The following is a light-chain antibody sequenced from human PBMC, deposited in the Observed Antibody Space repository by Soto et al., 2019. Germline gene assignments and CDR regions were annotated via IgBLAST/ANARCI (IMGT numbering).Light chain of an antibody. Sequence: DIQMTQSPSSLSASVGDRVTITCQASQDISNYLNWYQQKPGKAPKLLIYDASNLETGVPSRFSGSGSGTYFTFPISSLQPEDMATYYCQQYDNLPWTFGQGTKVEI. CDR2: DAS. CDR1: QDISNY. J-gene: IGKJ1*01. V-gene: IGKV1-33*01. CDR3: QQYDNLPWT.